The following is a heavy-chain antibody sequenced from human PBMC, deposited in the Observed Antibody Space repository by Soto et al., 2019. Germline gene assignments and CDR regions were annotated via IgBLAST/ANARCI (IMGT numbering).Heavy chain of an antibody. J-gene: IGHJ4*02. CDR2: ISAYSGDT. CDR1: GYTFTSYG. Sequence: ASVKVSCKASGYTFTSYGITWVRQAPGQGLEYMGWISAYSGDTNYAQKFQGRVTMTTDTSTTTAYMELRSLKSDDTAVYYCARGKKGWDFDYWGQGTLVTVS. V-gene: IGHV1-18*01. CDR3: ARGKKGWDFDY. D-gene: IGHD1-26*01.